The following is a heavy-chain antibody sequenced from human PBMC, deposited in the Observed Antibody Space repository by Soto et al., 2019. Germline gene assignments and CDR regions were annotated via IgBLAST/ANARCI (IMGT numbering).Heavy chain of an antibody. D-gene: IGHD6-6*01. V-gene: IGHV3-11*01. J-gene: IGHJ4*02. CDR3: AREPPWAARVNDY. CDR1: GFTFSDYY. Sequence: GESLKISCAASGFTFSDYYMSWIRQAPGKGLEWVSYISSSGSTIYYADSVKGRFTISRDNAKNSLYLQMNSLRAEDTAVYYCAREPPWAARVNDYWGQGTLVTVSS. CDR2: ISSSGSTI.